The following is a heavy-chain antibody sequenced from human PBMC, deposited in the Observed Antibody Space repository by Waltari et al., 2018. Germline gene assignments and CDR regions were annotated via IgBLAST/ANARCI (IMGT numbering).Heavy chain of an antibody. D-gene: IGHD3-22*01. CDR2: IYPGDSDT. J-gene: IGHJ3*02. CDR3: ASRIVVDAFDI. CDR1: GYRFPSYW. Sequence: EVQLVQSGAAVKKPGESLKISCKASGYRFPSYWIAWVRQMPGKGLEWMGIIYPGDSDTRYSPSFQGQVTISVDKSISTAYLQWRSLKASDSAMYYCASRIVVDAFDIWGQGTMVTVSS. V-gene: IGHV5-51*03.